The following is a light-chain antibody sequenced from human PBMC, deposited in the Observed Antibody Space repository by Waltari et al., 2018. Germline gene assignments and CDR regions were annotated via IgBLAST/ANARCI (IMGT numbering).Light chain of an antibody. V-gene: IGLV3-10*01. CDR1: ESPRKY. CDR3: YSSDSTGLRV. Sequence: SYELTQTPSVSVSPGQPARITRSGHESPRKYAYWFQQKSGQAPRLVINEDTKRPSGIPERFSGSSSGTVATLTITGAQVDDEADYYCYSSDSTGLRVFGGGTTVVVL. J-gene: IGLJ1*01. CDR2: EDT.